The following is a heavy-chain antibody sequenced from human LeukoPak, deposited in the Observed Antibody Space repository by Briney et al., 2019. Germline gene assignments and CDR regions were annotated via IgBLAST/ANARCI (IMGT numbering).Heavy chain of an antibody. Sequence: PSETLSLTCAVYGGSFSGYYWSWIRQPPGKGLGWIGEINHSGSTNYNPSLKSRVTISVDTSKNQFSLKLSSVTAADTAVYYCARKETGGVLPFRKRTYWFDPWGQGTLVTVSS. J-gene: IGHJ5*02. V-gene: IGHV4-34*01. CDR2: INHSGST. D-gene: IGHD2/OR15-2a*01. CDR3: ARKETGGVLPFRKRTYWFDP. CDR1: GGSFSGYY.